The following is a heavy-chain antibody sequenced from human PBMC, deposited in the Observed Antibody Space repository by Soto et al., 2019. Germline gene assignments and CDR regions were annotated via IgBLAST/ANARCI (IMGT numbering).Heavy chain of an antibody. V-gene: IGHV4-59*01. J-gene: IGHJ4*02. Sequence: SETLSLTCTVSGGSISSYYWSWIRQPPGKGLEWIGYIYYSGSTNYNPSLKSRVTISVDTSKNQFSLKLSSVTAADTAVYYCARDDEGLNLGYWGQGTLVTVSS. CDR2: IYYSGST. CDR3: ARDDEGLNLGY. CDR1: GGSISSYY.